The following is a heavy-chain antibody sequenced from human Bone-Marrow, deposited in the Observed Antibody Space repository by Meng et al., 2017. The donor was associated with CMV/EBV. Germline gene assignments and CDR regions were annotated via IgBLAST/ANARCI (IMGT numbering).Heavy chain of an antibody. CDR2: ISYDGSNK. J-gene: IGHJ4*02. CDR1: GFIFSSYA. D-gene: IGHD3-10*01. CDR3: ARLQWFGEVDYFDY. Sequence: GESLKISCAASGFIFSSYAMHWVRPAPGKGLEWVAVISYDGSNKYYADSVKGRFTISRDNSKNSLYMQMNSLRAEDTAVYYCARLQWFGEVDYFDYWGQGTLVTVPQ. V-gene: IGHV3-30*04.